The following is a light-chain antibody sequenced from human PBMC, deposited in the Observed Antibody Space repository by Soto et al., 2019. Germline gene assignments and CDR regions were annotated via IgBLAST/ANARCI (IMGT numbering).Light chain of an antibody. Sequence: QSALTQPPSASGSPGQSVTISCTGTSSDVGGYNFVSWYQHFPGKAPKLIIYEVTKRPSGVPNRFSGSKSGNTASLTVSGLQTDDEADYYCSSYGGSNNFVFGTGTKLTVL. J-gene: IGLJ1*01. CDR1: SSDVGGYNF. CDR3: SSYGGSNNFV. V-gene: IGLV2-8*01. CDR2: EVT.